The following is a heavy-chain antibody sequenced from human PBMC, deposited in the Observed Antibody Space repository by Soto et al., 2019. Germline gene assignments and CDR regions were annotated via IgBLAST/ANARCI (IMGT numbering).Heavy chain of an antibody. CDR2: IRSKGNNYAT. CDR1: GFTFSGSA. Sequence: SGGGLVQPGGSLKLSCAASGFTFSGSAMHWVRQASGKGLEWVGRIRSKGNNYATAYGASLKGRFTISRDDSKNTAYLQMNSLNTEDTAVYYCSRQASDFWSGKPQYYMDVWGKGTTVTVSS. CDR3: SRQASDFWSGKPQYYMDV. V-gene: IGHV3-73*01. J-gene: IGHJ6*03. D-gene: IGHD3-3*01.